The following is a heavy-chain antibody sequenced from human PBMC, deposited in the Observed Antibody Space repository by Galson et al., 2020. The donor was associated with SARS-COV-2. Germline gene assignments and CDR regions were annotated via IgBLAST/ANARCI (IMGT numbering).Heavy chain of an antibody. V-gene: IGHV3-23*01. CDR3: ARPGLTVAYTRWFDP. J-gene: IGHJ5*02. D-gene: IGHD6-19*01. CDR2: IDRGTGCT. CDR1: GFTFSSYA. Sequence: GGSLRLSCAASGFTFSSYAMSWFRQAPGTGLEWVSAIDRGTGCTHYADSVKGRFTISRDDSQNTMYLQMNNLRADDAAIYYCARPGLTVAYTRWFDPWGQGARVTVSP.